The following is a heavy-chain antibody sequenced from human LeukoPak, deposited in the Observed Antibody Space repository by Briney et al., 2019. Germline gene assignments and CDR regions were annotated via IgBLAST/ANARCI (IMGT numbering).Heavy chain of an antibody. J-gene: IGHJ6*03. CDR1: GGSISSSSYY. CDR3: ASCSSTSCYYYYYMDV. CDR2: IFYSGST. Sequence: PSETLSLTCTVSGGSISSSSYYWGWIRQPPGKGLEWIGSIFYSGSTYYNPSLKSRVTISVDASKNHFSLRLSSVTAADTAVYYCASCSSTSCYYYYYMDVWGKGTTVTVSS. D-gene: IGHD2-2*01. V-gene: IGHV4-39*07.